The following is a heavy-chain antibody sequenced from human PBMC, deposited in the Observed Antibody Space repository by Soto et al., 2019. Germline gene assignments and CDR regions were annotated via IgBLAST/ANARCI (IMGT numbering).Heavy chain of an antibody. Sequence: QVQLKQSGPGLVKPSQTLSLTCAISGDSISTNNVAWNWIRQSPSGGLEWLGRTGYTSKWYNDYAVSVRSRITINPDTSKNQFSLQLNSVTLDDTAVYYCARGKYSAFDYWGQGTLVTVSS. J-gene: IGHJ4*02. CDR1: GDSISTNNVA. CDR2: TGYTSKWYN. CDR3: ARGKYSAFDY. V-gene: IGHV6-1*01. D-gene: IGHD5-18*01.